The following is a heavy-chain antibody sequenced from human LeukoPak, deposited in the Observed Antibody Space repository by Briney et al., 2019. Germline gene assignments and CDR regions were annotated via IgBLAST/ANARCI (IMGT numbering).Heavy chain of an antibody. V-gene: IGHV1-69*13. D-gene: IGHD5-24*01. Sequence: SVKVSCKASGGTFSSYAISWVRQAPGQGLEWMGGIIPVFGTANYAQKFQGRVTITADESTSTAYMELSSLRSEDTAVYYCARSGRTVEMAYYFDYWGQGTLVTVSS. CDR2: IIPVFGTA. CDR1: GGTFSSYA. J-gene: IGHJ4*02. CDR3: ARSGRTVEMAYYFDY.